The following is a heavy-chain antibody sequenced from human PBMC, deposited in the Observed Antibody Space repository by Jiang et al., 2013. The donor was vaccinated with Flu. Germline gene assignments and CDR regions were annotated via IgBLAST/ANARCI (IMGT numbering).Heavy chain of an antibody. CDR2: INHSGST. CDR3: ASGGNSSNWYYYFDY. Sequence: LLKPSETLSLTCGVYGGSFSGHYWSWIRQPPGKGLEWIGEINHSGSTNYNPSLKSRVTISIDTSKNQFSLKLSSVTAADTAVYYCASGGNSSNWYYYFDYWGQGTLVTVSS. D-gene: IGHD6-13*01. V-gene: IGHV4-34*01. J-gene: IGHJ4*02. CDR1: GGSFSGHY.